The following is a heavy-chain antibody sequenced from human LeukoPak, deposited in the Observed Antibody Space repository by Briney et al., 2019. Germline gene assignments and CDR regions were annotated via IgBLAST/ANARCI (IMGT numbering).Heavy chain of an antibody. V-gene: IGHV4-59*08. D-gene: IGHD6-19*01. CDR3: ARWYGSGWAFDY. Sequence: SETLSLTCTVSGGTISSYYWNWIRQPPGKGLEWIGYIHSSGSTKYNPSLKSRVTISVDTSKNQFSLKLSSLTAADTAVYYCARWYGSGWAFDYWGQGTLVTVSS. J-gene: IGHJ4*02. CDR1: GGTISSYY. CDR2: IHSSGST.